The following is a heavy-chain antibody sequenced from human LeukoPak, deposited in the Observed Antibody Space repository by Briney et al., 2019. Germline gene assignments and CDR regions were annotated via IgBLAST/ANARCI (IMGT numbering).Heavy chain of an antibody. Sequence: GGSLRLSCAASGFTFSTPWMTWVRQAPGKGLEWVAFIWSDGSNKYHADSVKGRFTISRDNSKDTLYLQMNSLRAEDTAVYYCARDKGTTCIDNWGQGALVTVSS. CDR2: IWSDGSNK. D-gene: IGHD4-17*01. CDR3: ARDKGTTCIDN. J-gene: IGHJ4*02. V-gene: IGHV3-33*08. CDR1: GFTFSTPW.